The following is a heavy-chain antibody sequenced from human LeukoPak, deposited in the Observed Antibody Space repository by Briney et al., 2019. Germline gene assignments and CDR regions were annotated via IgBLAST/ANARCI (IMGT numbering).Heavy chain of an antibody. CDR3: ARDEQWLVRWDY. V-gene: IGHV3-48*02. J-gene: IGHJ4*02. CDR2: ISSSSSTI. CDR1: GFTFSSYS. D-gene: IGHD6-19*01. Sequence: GGSLRLSCAASGFTFSSYSMNWVRQAPGKWLEWVSYISSSSSTIYYADCVKGRFTISRDNAKNSLYLQMNSLRDEDTVVYYCARDEQWLVRWDYWGQGTLVTVSS.